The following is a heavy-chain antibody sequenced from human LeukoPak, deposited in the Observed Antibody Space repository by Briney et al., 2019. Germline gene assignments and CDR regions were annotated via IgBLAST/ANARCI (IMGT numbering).Heavy chain of an antibody. CDR1: GFTFSSYA. Sequence: GGSLRLSCAAPGFTFSSYAMSWVRQAPGKGLEWVSAISGSGGSTYYADSVKGRFTISRDNSKFTLYMQMNSLRAEDTAVYYCARVRAGYCTSTSCYTGMDVWGQGTTVTVSS. V-gene: IGHV3-23*01. CDR2: ISGSGGST. CDR3: ARVRAGYCTSTSCYTGMDV. J-gene: IGHJ6*02. D-gene: IGHD2-2*01.